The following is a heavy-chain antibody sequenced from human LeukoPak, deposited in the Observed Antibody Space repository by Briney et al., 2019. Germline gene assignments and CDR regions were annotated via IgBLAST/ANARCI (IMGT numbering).Heavy chain of an antibody. D-gene: IGHD3-3*01. CDR2: IRYDGSNK. CDR1: GFTFSSYG. V-gene: IGHV3-30*02. Sequence: GGSLRLSCAASGFTFSSYGMHWVSQAPGKGLEWVAFIRYDGSNKYYADSVKGRFTISRDNSKNTLYLQMNSLRAEDTAVYYCARKMYYDFWSGYKTMDVWGKGTTFTVSS. CDR3: ARKMYYDFWSGYKTMDV. J-gene: IGHJ6*03.